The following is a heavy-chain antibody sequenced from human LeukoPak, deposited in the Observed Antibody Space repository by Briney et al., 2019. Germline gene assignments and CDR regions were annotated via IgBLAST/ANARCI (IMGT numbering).Heavy chain of an antibody. Sequence: SVKVSCKASGYTFTGYYMHWVRQAPGQGLEWMGGIIPIFGTANYAQKFQGRVTITADESTSTAYMELSSLRSEDTAVYYCARDVATMNSYYFDYWGQGTLVTVSS. D-gene: IGHD5-12*01. CDR3: ARDVATMNSYYFDY. J-gene: IGHJ4*02. CDR1: GYTFTGYY. V-gene: IGHV1-69*13. CDR2: IIPIFGTA.